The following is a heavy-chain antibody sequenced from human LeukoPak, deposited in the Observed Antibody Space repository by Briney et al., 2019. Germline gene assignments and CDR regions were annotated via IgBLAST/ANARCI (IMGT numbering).Heavy chain of an antibody. J-gene: IGHJ4*02. CDR1: GYTFTGYY. CDR2: INPNSGGT. D-gene: IGHD6-13*01. V-gene: IGHV1-2*02. Sequence: ASVKVSCKASGYTFTGYYMHWVRQAPGQGLEWMGWINPNSGGTNYAQKFRGRVTMTRDTSISTAYMELSRLRSDDTAVYYCARDSIAAAGFDYWGQGTLVTVSS. CDR3: ARDSIAAAGFDY.